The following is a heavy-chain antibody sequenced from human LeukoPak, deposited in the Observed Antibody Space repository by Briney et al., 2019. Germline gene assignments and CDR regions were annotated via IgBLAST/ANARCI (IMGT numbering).Heavy chain of an antibody. J-gene: IGHJ3*01. CDR3: AKARIAAAGTGAFDV. CDR2: IIGSSGDT. CDR1: GFSFSNFA. V-gene: IGHV3-23*01. D-gene: IGHD6-13*01. Sequence: PGASLRLSCAASGFSFSNFAMSWVRQAPGKGLEWVSLIIGSSGDTFYADSVKGRFTISRDNSKNRLYLQMNSLRAEDTALYYCAKARIAAAGTGAFDVWGQGTMVTVSS.